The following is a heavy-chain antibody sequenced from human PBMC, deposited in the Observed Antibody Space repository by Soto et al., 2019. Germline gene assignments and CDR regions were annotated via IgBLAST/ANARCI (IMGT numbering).Heavy chain of an antibody. CDR3: TRGYHDGTRYHGDDAFDI. Sequence: EVNLLESGGGLVQPGGSLRLSCAASGFTFSNAWMTWARQTPGKGLEWVGRVKTSGAIDYAAPVKARFSISRDDSENTLYLQMNSLKAEDSAVYYCTRGYHDGTRYHGDDAFDIWGQGTMVTVSS. CDR1: GFTFSNAW. V-gene: IGHV3-15*01. CDR2: VKTSGAI. D-gene: IGHD3-22*01. J-gene: IGHJ3*02.